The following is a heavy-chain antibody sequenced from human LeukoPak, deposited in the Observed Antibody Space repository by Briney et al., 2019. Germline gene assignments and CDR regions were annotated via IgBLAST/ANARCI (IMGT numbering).Heavy chain of an antibody. V-gene: IGHV4-34*01. CDR1: GGSISSYY. J-gene: IGHJ4*02. Sequence: SETLSLTCTVSGGSISSYYWSWVRQPPGKGLEWIGEINHSGSTNYNPSLKSRVTISVDTSKNQFSLKLSSVTAADTAVYYCARDHYVWGSYRHFDYWGQGTLVTVSS. CDR2: INHSGST. D-gene: IGHD3-16*02. CDR3: ARDHYVWGSYRHFDY.